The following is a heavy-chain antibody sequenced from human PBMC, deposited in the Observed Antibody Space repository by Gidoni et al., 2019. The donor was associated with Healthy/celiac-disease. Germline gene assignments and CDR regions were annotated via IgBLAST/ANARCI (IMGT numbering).Heavy chain of an antibody. Sequence: QVQLVQSGAEVPKPGSSVKVSCKPSGGTFRRSAISWVRQAPGKGLEWMGGIIPIFGTANDAQKFQGRVTMTADECTRTAYMERSSLRSEDTAGYYCARDSDYGGVPWDFDYWGQGTLVTGSS. CDR3: ARDSDYGGVPWDFDY. CDR2: IIPIFGTA. D-gene: IGHD4-17*01. J-gene: IGHJ4*02. CDR1: GGTFRRSA. V-gene: IGHV1-69*01.